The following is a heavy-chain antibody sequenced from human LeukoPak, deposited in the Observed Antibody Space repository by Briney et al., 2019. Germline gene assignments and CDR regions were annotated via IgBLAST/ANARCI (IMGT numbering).Heavy chain of an antibody. Sequence: ASVKVSCQSSGYIFDIYALIWVRQAPGQGLELMGWISTNTGNPTYAQGFTGRFVFSLDTSVNTAYLQINSLKAEDTALYYCARDLGQYNSDWGRSFDYWGQGTLVTVSS. CDR3: ARDLGQYNSDWGRSFDY. CDR2: ISTNTGNP. J-gene: IGHJ4*02. V-gene: IGHV7-4-1*02. D-gene: IGHD3-16*01. CDR1: GYIFDIYA.